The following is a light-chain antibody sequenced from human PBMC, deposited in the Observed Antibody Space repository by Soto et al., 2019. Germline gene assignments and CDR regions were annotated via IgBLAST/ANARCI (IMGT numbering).Light chain of an antibody. CDR3: QQYGTSPLT. CDR2: GAS. J-gene: IGKJ4*01. Sequence: ELVLTQSPGTLSLSPGERATLSCMGSQSISSNFLAWSKQKPGRAPRLLIYGASSRDTGIPERFSGSGSGTDFTLTISRLEPEDFAVYDCQQYGTSPLTFGGGTKVDIK. CDR1: QSISSNF. V-gene: IGKV3-20*01.